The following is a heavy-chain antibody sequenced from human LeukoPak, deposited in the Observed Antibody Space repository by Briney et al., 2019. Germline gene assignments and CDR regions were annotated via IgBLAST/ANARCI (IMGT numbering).Heavy chain of an antibody. J-gene: IGHJ4*02. CDR2: ISAYNGNT. CDR3: ARDYSRITMRVVVITYFDY. Sequence: ASVKVSCKTSRYTFTNYFIHWVRQAPGQGLEWMGWISAYNGNTNYAQKLQGRVTMTTDTSTSTAYMELSRLRSDDTAVYYCARDYSRITMRVVVITYFDYWGQGTLVTVSS. CDR1: RYTFTNYF. V-gene: IGHV1-18*04. D-gene: IGHD3-22*01.